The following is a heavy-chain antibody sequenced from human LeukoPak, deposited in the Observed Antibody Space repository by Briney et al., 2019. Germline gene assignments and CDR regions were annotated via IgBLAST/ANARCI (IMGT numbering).Heavy chain of an antibody. D-gene: IGHD3-10*01. V-gene: IGHV1-18*01. Sequence: GASVKVSCKASGYTFTSYGISWVRQAPGQGLEWMGWISAYNGNTNYAQKLQGRVTMTTDTSTSTAYMELRSLRSDATAVYYSATHTPITMVRGFMISWGQGTLVTVSS. J-gene: IGHJ1*01. CDR1: GYTFTSYG. CDR2: ISAYNGNT. CDR3: ATHTPITMVRGFMIS.